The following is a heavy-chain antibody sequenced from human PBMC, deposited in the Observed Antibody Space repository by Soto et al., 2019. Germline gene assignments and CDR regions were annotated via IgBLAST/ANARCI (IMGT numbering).Heavy chain of an antibody. Sequence: GASVKVSCKASGYTFTSYDINWVRQATGQGLEWMGWMNPNSGNTGYAQKFQGRVTMTRNTSISTAYMVLSSLRSEDTAVYYCASVTYDFWSGYFDYWGQGTLVTVSS. CDR1: GYTFTSYD. D-gene: IGHD3-3*01. CDR3: ASVTYDFWSGYFDY. J-gene: IGHJ4*02. CDR2: MNPNSGNT. V-gene: IGHV1-8*01.